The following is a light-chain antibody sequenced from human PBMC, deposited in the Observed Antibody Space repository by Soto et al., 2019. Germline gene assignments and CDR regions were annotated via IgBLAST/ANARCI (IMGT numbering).Light chain of an antibody. CDR1: SSNIGAGYD. Sequence: QSVLTQPPSVSAAPGQRVTISCTGSSSNIGAGYDVHWYQQLPGTAPKLLIYGNSNRPSGVPDRFSGSKSGTSASLAITGLQAEDEADYYCQSYDSSLSAVVFGGGTKVTVL. CDR3: QSYDSSLSAVV. V-gene: IGLV1-40*01. CDR2: GNS. J-gene: IGLJ2*01.